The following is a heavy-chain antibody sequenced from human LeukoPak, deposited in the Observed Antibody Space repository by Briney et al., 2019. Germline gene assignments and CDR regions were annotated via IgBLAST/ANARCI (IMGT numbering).Heavy chain of an antibody. Sequence: PGGSLRLSCAASGFTFNTYTMNWVRRAPGKGLEWVGHIKQDGSRTCYKDSVKGRFTISRDNARSSLYLQMNSLRAEDTAVYYCARDEGVPINYRFDYWGQGTLVTVSS. D-gene: IGHD4-11*01. J-gene: IGHJ4*02. CDR3: ARDEGVPINYRFDY. CDR1: GFTFNTYT. CDR2: IKQDGSRT. V-gene: IGHV3-7*01.